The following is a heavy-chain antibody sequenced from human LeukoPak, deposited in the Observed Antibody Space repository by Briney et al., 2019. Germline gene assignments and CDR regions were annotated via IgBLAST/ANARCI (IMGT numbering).Heavy chain of an antibody. V-gene: IGHV1-8*01. D-gene: IGHD3-16*01. CDR3: ARGLTRTSFWGYYYYYYMDV. CDR1: GYTFTSYD. Sequence: ASVKVSCKASGYTFTSYDINWVRQATGQGLEWMGWMNPNSGNTGYAQKFQGRVTMTRNTSISTAYMELSSLRSEDTAVYYCARGLTRTSFWGYYYYYYMDVWGKGTTVTVSS. J-gene: IGHJ6*03. CDR2: MNPNSGNT.